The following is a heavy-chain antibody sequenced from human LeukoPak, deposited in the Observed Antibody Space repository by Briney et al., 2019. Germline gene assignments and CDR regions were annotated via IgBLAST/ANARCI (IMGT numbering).Heavy chain of an antibody. D-gene: IGHD4-17*01. CDR1: GFTFRSYE. Sequence: GESLRLSCVASGFTFRSYEMNWVRQAPGKGLEWVAFIGHDGSDKYYADSVKGRFTISRDNSKNTLYLQMNSLRAEDTAVYYCARDRTTVTTRSRYFDYWGQGTLVTVSS. CDR3: ARDRTTVTTRSRYFDY. V-gene: IGHV3-30*02. J-gene: IGHJ4*02. CDR2: IGHDGSDK.